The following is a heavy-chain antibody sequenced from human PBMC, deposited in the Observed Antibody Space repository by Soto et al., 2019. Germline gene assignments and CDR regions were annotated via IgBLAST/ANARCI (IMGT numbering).Heavy chain of an antibody. CDR2: ISATGGGT. J-gene: IGHJ4*02. D-gene: IGHD2-21*02. Sequence: GGSLRLSCAASGFKFSNYAMSWVRQAPGKGLEWVSLISATGGGTYYADSVKGRFNISRDNSQNTLYLQVHSLTAEETDVYYCAQDRRAGGNHDSYLAFWRQGPQVTLSS. V-gene: IGHV3-23*01. CDR3: AQDRRAGGNHDSYLAF. CDR1: GFKFSNYA.